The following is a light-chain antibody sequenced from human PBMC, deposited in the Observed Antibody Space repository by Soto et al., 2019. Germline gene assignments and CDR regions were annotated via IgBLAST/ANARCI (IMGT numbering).Light chain of an antibody. CDR2: DVS. CDR1: SSDVGGYNY. V-gene: IGLV2-14*01. Sequence: QSALTQPASVSGSPGQSITISCTGSSSDVGGYNYVCWYQQHPGKAPKLMIYDVSNRPSGVSNRFSGSKSGNTASLTISGLQAEDEADYYCSSYTGSRNYVVFGGGTKLTVL. CDR3: SSYTGSRNYVV. J-gene: IGLJ2*01.